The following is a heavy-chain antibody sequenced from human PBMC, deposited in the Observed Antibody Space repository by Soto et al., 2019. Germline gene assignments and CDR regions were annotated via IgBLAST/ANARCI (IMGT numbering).Heavy chain of an antibody. CDR2: IIPIFGTA. Sequence: SVKVSCKASGGTFSSYAISWVRQAPGQGLEWMGGIIPIFGTANYAQKFQGRVTITADESTSTAYMELSSLRSEDTAVYYCARSAKSTIFGVVISPYGMDVWGQGTTVTVYS. J-gene: IGHJ6*02. CDR1: GGTFSSYA. CDR3: ARSAKSTIFGVVISPYGMDV. V-gene: IGHV1-69*13. D-gene: IGHD3-3*01.